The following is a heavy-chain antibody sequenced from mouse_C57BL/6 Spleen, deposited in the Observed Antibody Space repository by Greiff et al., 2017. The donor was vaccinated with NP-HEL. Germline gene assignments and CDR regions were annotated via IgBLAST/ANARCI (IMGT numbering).Heavy chain of an antibody. CDR3: TRDYYEGVYAMDY. CDR2: ISSGGDYI. V-gene: IGHV5-9-1*02. D-gene: IGHD1-1*01. CDR1: GFTFSSYA. Sequence: EVQRVESGEGLVKPGGSLKLSCAASGFTFSSYAMSWVRQTPEKRLEWVAYISSGGDYIYYADTVKGRFTISRDNARNTLYLQMSSLKSEDTAMYYCTRDYYEGVYAMDYWGQGTSVTVSS. J-gene: IGHJ4*01.